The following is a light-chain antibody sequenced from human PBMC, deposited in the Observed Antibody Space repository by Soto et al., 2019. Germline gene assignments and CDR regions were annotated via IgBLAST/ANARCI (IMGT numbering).Light chain of an antibody. V-gene: IGKV1-5*01. J-gene: IGKJ1*01. Sequence: DIQMTQSPSTLSASVGDRVTIACRASQSISPWFAWYQQKPGKAPKLLIFGASSLEGGVPSRFSGSGSGTDFTLTISSLQPDDFATYYCQQYSSSVTFGQGTKVDIK. CDR2: GAS. CDR3: QQYSSSVT. CDR1: QSISPW.